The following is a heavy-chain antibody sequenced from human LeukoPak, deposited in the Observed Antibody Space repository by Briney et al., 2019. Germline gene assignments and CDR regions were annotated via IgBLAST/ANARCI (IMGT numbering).Heavy chain of an antibody. D-gene: IGHD4-17*01. V-gene: IGHV3-33*01. CDR1: GFTFSSYD. J-gene: IGHJ4*02. Sequence: GGSLRLSCAASGFTFSSYDMHWVRQAPGKGLEWVAIIWYDGSNKYYADSVKGRFTISRDNSKGTLYLQMNSLRAEDTAVYYCARDTYDDYVPLDYWGQGTLVTVSS. CDR2: IWYDGSNK. CDR3: ARDTYDDYVPLDY.